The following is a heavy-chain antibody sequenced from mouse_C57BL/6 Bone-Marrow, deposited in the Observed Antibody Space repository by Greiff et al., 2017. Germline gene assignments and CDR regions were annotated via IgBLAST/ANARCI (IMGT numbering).Heavy chain of an antibody. J-gene: IGHJ2*01. D-gene: IGHD2-4*01. CDR3: ARGLYYDDDGGYYFDY. CDR1: GYSITSGYY. Sequence: EVQLMESGPGLVKPSQSLSLTCSVTGYSITSGYYWHWIRQLPGNKLEWMGYISYDGSNNYNPSLKDRISITRDTSKNQFFLKLNSVTTEDAATYYCARGLYYDDDGGYYFDYWGQGTTLTVSS. V-gene: IGHV3-6*01. CDR2: ISYDGSN.